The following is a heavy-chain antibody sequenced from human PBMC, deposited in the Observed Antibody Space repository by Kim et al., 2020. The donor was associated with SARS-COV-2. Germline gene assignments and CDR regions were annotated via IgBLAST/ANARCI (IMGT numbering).Heavy chain of an antibody. J-gene: IGHJ4*02. CDR3: ARVGLLGTTVTTHPVVFYFDY. Sequence: SETLSLTCTVSGGSISSSSYYWGWIRQPPGKGLEWIGSIYYSGSTYYNPSLKSRVTISVDTSKNQFSLKLSSVTAADTAVYYCARVGLLGTTVTTHPVVFYFDYWGQGTLVTVSS. CDR1: GGSISSSSYY. D-gene: IGHD4-17*01. V-gene: IGHV4-39*01. CDR2: IYYSGST.